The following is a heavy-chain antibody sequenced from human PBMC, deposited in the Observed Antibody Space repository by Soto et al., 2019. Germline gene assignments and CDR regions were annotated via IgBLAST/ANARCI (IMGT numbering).Heavy chain of an antibody. V-gene: IGHV3-74*01. Sequence: EAQLVESGGGLVQTGGSLRLSCVASGVPFSSDWMHWVRQAPGKGLVWVSRIRSDGSDPTYADYVKGRFTISKDNTKNTLYLQMNSLSAEDTAVYCCATWRRDYALDYWGQGKLVNVSS. CDR2: IRSDGSDP. CDR1: GVPFSSDW. D-gene: IGHD4-17*01. CDR3: ATWRRDYALDY. J-gene: IGHJ4*02.